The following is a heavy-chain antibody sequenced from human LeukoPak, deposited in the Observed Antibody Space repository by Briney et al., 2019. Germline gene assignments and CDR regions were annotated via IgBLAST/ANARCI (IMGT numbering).Heavy chain of an antibody. J-gene: IGHJ4*02. CDR1: GYTFTSYY. D-gene: IGHD6-6*01. Sequence: GASVKVSCKASGYTFTSYYMHWVRQAPGQGLEWMGIINPSGGSTSYAQKFQGRVTMTRDTSTSTVYMELSSLRSEDTAVYYCASSTQSIAARDYWGQGTLVTVSS. V-gene: IGHV1-46*01. CDR2: INPSGGST. CDR3: ASSTQSIAARDY.